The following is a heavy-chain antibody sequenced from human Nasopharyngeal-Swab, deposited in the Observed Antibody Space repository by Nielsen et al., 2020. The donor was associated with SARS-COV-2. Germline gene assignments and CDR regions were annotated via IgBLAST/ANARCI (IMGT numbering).Heavy chain of an antibody. CDR1: GITFSNYA. D-gene: IGHD3-10*01. Sequence: GGSLRLSCAASGITFSNYAMSWVRQAPGKGLEWVSAISGSGDSTYYADSVKGRFTLSRDNSKNTLYLQMNSLRVEDTAVYYCAKASVDYSGSGSYSDYWGQGTLVTVSS. CDR3: AKASVDYSGSGSYSDY. V-gene: IGHV3-23*01. CDR2: ISGSGDST. J-gene: IGHJ4*02.